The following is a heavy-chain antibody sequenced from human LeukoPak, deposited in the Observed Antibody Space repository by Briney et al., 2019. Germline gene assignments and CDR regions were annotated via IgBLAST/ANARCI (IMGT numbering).Heavy chain of an antibody. Sequence: PGGSLRLSCAASGFTVSSNYMSWVRQAPGKGLEWVSVIYSGGSTYYADSVKGRFTISRDNSKSTLYLQMNSLRAEDTAVYYCAREVEGAMFYKSYWFDPWGQGTLVTVSS. J-gene: IGHJ5*02. D-gene: IGHD1-26*01. CDR1: GFTVSSNY. CDR2: IYSGGST. CDR3: AREVEGAMFYKSYWFDP. V-gene: IGHV3-66*01.